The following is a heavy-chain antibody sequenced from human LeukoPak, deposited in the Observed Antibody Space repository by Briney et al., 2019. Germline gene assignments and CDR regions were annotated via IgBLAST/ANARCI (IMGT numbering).Heavy chain of an antibody. CDR1: GGSFSGYY. V-gene: IGHV4-34*01. CDR2: INHSGST. J-gene: IGHJ4*02. D-gene: IGHD3-10*01. CDR3: AGGGSTHYFDY. Sequence: PSETLSLTCAAYGGSFSGYYWSWIRQPPGKGLEWIGEINHSGSTNYNPSLKSRVTISVDTSKNQFSLKLSSVTAADTAVYYCAGGGSTHYFDYWGQGTLVTVSS.